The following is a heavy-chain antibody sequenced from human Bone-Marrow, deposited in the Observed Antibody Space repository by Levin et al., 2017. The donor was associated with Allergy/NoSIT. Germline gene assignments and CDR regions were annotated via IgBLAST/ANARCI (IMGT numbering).Heavy chain of an antibody. CDR3: ARDCSSTSCHYNEYGMDV. J-gene: IGHJ6*02. V-gene: IGHV1-8*01. Sequence: ASVKVSCKASGYSFASYDINWMRQAPGQGLEWMGWVNPNSGNTGHAQKLQGRVTMTRDTLISTAYMELRSLISVDTAVYYCARDCSSTSCHYNEYGMDVWGQGTTVSVSS. CDR2: VNPNSGNT. D-gene: IGHD2-2*01. CDR1: GYSFASYD.